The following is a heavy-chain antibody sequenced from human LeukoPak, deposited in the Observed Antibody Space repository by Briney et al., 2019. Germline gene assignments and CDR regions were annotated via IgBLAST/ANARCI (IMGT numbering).Heavy chain of an antibody. CDR3: ARCPDFWSGYADY. D-gene: IGHD3-3*01. CDR2: IKQDGSEK. J-gene: IGHJ4*02. Sequence: EWVANIKQDGSEKYYVDSVKGRFTISRDNAKNSLYLQMNSLRAEDTAVYYCARCPDFWSGYADYWGQGTLVTVSS. V-gene: IGHV3-7*01.